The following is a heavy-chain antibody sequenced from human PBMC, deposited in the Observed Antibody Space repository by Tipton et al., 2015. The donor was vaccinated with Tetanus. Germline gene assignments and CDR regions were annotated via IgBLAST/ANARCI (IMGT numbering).Heavy chain of an antibody. D-gene: IGHD2/OR15-2a*01. CDR2: ISTASETI. CDR3: AIQCPSH. V-gene: IGHV3-48*02. J-gene: IGHJ4*02. Sequence: SLRLSCAASGFTFSSYSMNWVRQAPGKGLEWVSYISTASETIYYADSVKGRFTISRDNAKNSLYLQMNSLRDEDTAVYYCAIQCPSHWGQGTLVTVSS. CDR1: GFTFSSYS.